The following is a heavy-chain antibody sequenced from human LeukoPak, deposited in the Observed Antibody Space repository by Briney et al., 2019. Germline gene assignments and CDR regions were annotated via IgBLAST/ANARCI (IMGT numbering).Heavy chain of an antibody. CDR1: GFTVSSNY. Sequence: GGSLRLSCAASGFTVSSNYMSWVRQAPGKGLEWVSVIYSGGSTYYADSVKGRFTISRDNSKNTLYLQMNSLRAEDTAVYYCAREQIAAAAYYFDYWGQGTLVTVSS. CDR3: AREQIAAAAYYFDY. J-gene: IGHJ4*02. CDR2: IYSGGST. V-gene: IGHV3-53*01. D-gene: IGHD6-13*01.